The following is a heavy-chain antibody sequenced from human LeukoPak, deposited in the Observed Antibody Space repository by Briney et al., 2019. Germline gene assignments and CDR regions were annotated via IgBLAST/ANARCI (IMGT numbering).Heavy chain of an antibody. CDR3: ARSVVPAAPPENSNNLFDP. Sequence: PSETLSLTCAVYGGSFSGYYWSWIRQPPGKGLEWIGEINHSGSTNYNPSLKSRVTISVDTSKNQFSLKLSSVTAADTAVYYCARSVVPAAPPENSNNLFDPWGQGTLVTVSS. V-gene: IGHV4-34*01. J-gene: IGHJ5*02. D-gene: IGHD2-2*01. CDR2: INHSGST. CDR1: GGSFSGYY.